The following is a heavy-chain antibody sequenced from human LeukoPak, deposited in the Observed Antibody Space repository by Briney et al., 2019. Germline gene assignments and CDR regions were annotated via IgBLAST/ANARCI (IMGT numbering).Heavy chain of an antibody. CDR1: GFTFDDYA. J-gene: IGHJ5*02. CDR2: ISWQGGST. V-gene: IGHV3-43D*03. Sequence: GGSLRLSCAASGFTFDDYAMHWVRQAPGKGLEWVSLISWQGGSTYYADSVKGRFTISRDNNKSSLYLQMNSLRAEDTAFYYCAKDGVVAALGDNWFDRWGQGTLVTVSS. CDR3: AKDGVVAALGDNWFDR. D-gene: IGHD2-15*01.